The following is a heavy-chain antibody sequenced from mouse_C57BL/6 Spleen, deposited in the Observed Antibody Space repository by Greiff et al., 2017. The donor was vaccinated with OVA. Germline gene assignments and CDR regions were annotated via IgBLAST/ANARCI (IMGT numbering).Heavy chain of an antibody. J-gene: IGHJ1*03. V-gene: IGHV1-84*01. CDR1: GYTFTDYY. Sequence: QVQLKESGPELVKPGASVKISCKASGYTFTDYYINWVKQRPGQGLEWIGWIYPGSGNTKYNEKFKGKATLTVDTSSSTAYMQLSSLTSEDSAVYFCARWNFITTVASYWYFDVWGTGTTVTVSS. CDR3: ARWNFITTVASYWYFDV. D-gene: IGHD1-1*01. CDR2: IYPGSGNT.